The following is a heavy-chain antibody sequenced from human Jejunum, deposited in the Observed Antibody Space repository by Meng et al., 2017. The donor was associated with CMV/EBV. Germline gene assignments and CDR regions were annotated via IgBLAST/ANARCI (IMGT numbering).Heavy chain of an antibody. V-gene: IGHV3-53*01. D-gene: IGHD4-23*01. Sequence: ASGFTVSTNYMHWVRQAPGKGLEWVSVIYSGGGTYYADSVKGRFTISRDNSKNTLFLHMNSLRAEDTAIYYCARGGRGNSVLNFDFWGQGTLVTVSS. J-gene: IGHJ4*02. CDR3: ARGGRGNSVLNFDF. CDR1: GFTVSTNY. CDR2: IYSGGGT.